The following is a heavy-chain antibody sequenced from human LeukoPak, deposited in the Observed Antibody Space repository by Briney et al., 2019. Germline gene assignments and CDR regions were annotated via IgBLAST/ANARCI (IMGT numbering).Heavy chain of an antibody. J-gene: IGHJ3*02. V-gene: IGHV3-30*14. Sequence: GGSLRLSCAASGFTFSSYAMHWVRQAPGKGLEWVAVISYDGSNKYYADSVKGRFTISRDNSKNTLYLQMNSLRDEDTAVYYCARDLGSSKRNDAFDIWGQGTMVTVSS. CDR3: ARDLGSSKRNDAFDI. CDR2: ISYDGSNK. D-gene: IGHD2-2*01. CDR1: GFTFSSYA.